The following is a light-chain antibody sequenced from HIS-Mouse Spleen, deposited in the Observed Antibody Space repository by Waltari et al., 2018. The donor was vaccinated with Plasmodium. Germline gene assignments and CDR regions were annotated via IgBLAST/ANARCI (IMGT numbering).Light chain of an antibody. J-gene: IGKJ2*01. CDR1: QSISSW. Sequence: DIQMTQSPSTLSASVGDRVTITCRASQSISSWLGWYQQKPGKAPKLLSYKASSLESGVPSRFSGSGSGTEFTLTISSLQPDDFATYYCQQYNSYPYTFGQGTKLEIK. V-gene: IGKV1-5*03. CDR2: KAS. CDR3: QQYNSYPYT.